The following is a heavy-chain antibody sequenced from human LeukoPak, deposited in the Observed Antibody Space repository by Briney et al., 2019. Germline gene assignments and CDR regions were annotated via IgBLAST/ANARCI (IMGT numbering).Heavy chain of an antibody. Sequence: SETLSLTCTVSGGSISSYYWSWLRQPPGKGLEWIGYIYYSGSTNYNPSLKSRVTISVDTSKNQFSLKLSSVTAADTAVYYCARVSWFPGTSYYYMDVWGKGTTVTVSS. D-gene: IGHD1-1*01. CDR1: GGSISSYY. CDR2: IYYSGST. J-gene: IGHJ6*03. V-gene: IGHV4-59*01. CDR3: ARVSWFPGTSYYYMDV.